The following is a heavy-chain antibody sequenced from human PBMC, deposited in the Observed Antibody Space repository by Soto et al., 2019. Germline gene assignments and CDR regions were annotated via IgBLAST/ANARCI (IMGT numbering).Heavy chain of an antibody. CDR3: ARGLVNWVSTSCHEY. V-gene: IGHV1-18*04. CDR2: ISGHNGNT. Sequence: ASVKVSCKASGYSFTNYAISWVRQAPGQGLEWMGRISGHNGNTNYAQQLQGRVTMTTDTSTSTAYMELRSLRSDDTAVYYCARGLVNWVSTSCHEYWGQGTLVTVSS. D-gene: IGHD2-2*01. J-gene: IGHJ4*02. CDR1: GYSFTNYA.